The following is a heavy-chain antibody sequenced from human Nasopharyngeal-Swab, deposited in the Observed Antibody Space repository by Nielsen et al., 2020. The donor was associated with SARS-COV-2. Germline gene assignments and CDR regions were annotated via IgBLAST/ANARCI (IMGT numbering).Heavy chain of an antibody. Sequence: SETLSLTCTVSGGSISSYYWSWIRQPPGKGLEWIGYIYYSGSTNYNPSLKSRVTISVDTSKNQFSLKLSSVTAADTAVYYCARAYSSSWYPGYYYGMDVWGQGTTITVSS. D-gene: IGHD6-13*01. CDR2: IYYSGST. V-gene: IGHV4-59*01. J-gene: IGHJ6*02. CDR1: GGSISSYY. CDR3: ARAYSSSWYPGYYYGMDV.